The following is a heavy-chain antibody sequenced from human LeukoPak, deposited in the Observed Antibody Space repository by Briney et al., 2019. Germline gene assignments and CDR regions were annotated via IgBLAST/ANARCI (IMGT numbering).Heavy chain of an antibody. D-gene: IGHD1-20*01. Sequence: GGSLRLSCEASGFTFTKFWMSWVRQAPGKGLEWVANIQEDGKKENYVDSVRGRFTISRDNAKNSLYLQMNSLRAEDTAVYYCARLLVYNSGGEAFDHWGQGTLVTVSS. CDR3: ARLLVYNSGGEAFDH. V-gene: IGHV3-7*01. CDR1: GFTFTKFW. CDR2: IQEDGKKE. J-gene: IGHJ4*02.